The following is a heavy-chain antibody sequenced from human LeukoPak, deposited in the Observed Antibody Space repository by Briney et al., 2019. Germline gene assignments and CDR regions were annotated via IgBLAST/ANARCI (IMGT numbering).Heavy chain of an antibody. J-gene: IGHJ6*03. CDR2: IYYSGST. CDR1: GGSISSSSYY. V-gene: IGHV4-39*01. CDR3: ARRRSYSRPLEYYYHMDV. Sequence: SETLSLTCTVSGGSISSSSYYWGWIRQPPGKGLEWIGSIYYSGSTYYNPSLKSRVTISVDTSKNQFSLKLSSVTAADTAVYYCARRRSYSRPLEYYYHMDVWGKGTTVTVSS. D-gene: IGHD4-11*01.